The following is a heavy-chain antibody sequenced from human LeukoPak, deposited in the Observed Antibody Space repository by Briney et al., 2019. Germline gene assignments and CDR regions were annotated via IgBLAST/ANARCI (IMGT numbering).Heavy chain of an antibody. CDR1: GYTFTSYY. J-gene: IGHJ6*02. CDR2: INPNSGGT. CDR3: AKLGRALRYFDWLLMGTDYYGMDV. D-gene: IGHD3-9*01. Sequence: EASVKVSCKASGYTFTSYYMHWVRQAPGQGLEWMGRINPNSGGTNYAQKFQGRVTMTRDTSISTAYMELSRLRSDDTAVYYCAKLGRALRYFDWLLMGTDYYGMDVWGQGTTVTVSS. V-gene: IGHV1-2*06.